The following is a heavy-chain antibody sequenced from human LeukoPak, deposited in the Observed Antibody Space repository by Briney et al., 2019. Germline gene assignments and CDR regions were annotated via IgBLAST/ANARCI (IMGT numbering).Heavy chain of an antibody. D-gene: IGHD3-9*01. CDR1: GFTFSCCA. Sequence: PGGSLRLSCAASGFTFSCCAMHWVRQAPGKGLEWVSAVSANGGTTHYADSVKGRFTTSRDNSKNTLSLQMNSLRAEDTAVYYCAKAPVRILTGYYFDYWGQGTLVTVSS. CDR3: AKAPVRILTGYYFDY. J-gene: IGHJ4*02. V-gene: IGHV3-23*01. CDR2: VSANGGTT.